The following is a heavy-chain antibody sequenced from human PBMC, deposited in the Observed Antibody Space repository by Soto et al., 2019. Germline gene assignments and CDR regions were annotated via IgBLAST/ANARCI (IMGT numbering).Heavy chain of an antibody. CDR3: ARDRNRYSYVYEGLSWFDT. D-gene: IGHD5-18*01. CDR2: IIPIFGTA. Sequence: GASVKVSCKASGGTFSSYAISWVRQAPGQGLEWMGGIIPIFGTANYAQKFQGRVTITADESTSTAYMELSSLRSEDTAVYYCARDRNRYSYVYEGLSWFDTWGQGTLVTVSS. J-gene: IGHJ5*02. CDR1: GGTFSSYA. V-gene: IGHV1-69*13.